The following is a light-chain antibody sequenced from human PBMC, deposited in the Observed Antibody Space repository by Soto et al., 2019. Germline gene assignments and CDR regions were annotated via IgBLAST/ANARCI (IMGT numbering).Light chain of an antibody. J-gene: IGKJ1*01. CDR3: QHYNSYSEA. CDR1: QTISSW. V-gene: IGKV1-5*03. Sequence: IQFTQSPSSLSASVGDRVTITFRASQTISSWLAWYQQKPGKAPKLLIYKASTLKSGVPSRFSGSGSGTEFTLTISSLQPDDFATYYCQHYNSYSEAFGQGTKVDIK. CDR2: KAS.